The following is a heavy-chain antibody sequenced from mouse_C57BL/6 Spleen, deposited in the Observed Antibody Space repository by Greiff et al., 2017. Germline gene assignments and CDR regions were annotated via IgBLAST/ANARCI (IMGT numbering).Heavy chain of an antibody. CDR1: GFNIKNTY. Sequence: VQLQQSVAELVRPGASVKLSCTASGFNIKNTYMHWVKQRPEQGLEWIGRIDPANGNTKYAPKFQGKATITADTSSNTAYLQLSSLTSEDTAIYYCAHYYGSSHWDFDYWGQSTTLTVST. V-gene: IGHV14-3*01. CDR2: IDPANGNT. CDR3: AHYYGSSHWDFDY. J-gene: IGHJ2*01. D-gene: IGHD1-1*01.